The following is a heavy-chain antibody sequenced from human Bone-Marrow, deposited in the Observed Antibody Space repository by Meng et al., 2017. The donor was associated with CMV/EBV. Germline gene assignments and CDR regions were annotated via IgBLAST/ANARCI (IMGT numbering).Heavy chain of an antibody. D-gene: IGHD2-2*01. CDR1: GFTFSSYA. J-gene: IGHJ4*02. Sequence: GGSLRLSCAASGFTFSSYAMHWVRQAPGKGLEWVAVISYDGSNKYYADSVKGRFTISRDNSKNTLYLQMNSLRAEDTAVYYCATPGYQLLFPYYFDYCGQGTLVTVSS. CDR2: ISYDGSNK. CDR3: ATPGYQLLFPYYFDY. V-gene: IGHV3-30-3*01.